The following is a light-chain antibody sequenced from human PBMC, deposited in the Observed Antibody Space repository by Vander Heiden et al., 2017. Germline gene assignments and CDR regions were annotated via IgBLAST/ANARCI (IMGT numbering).Light chain of an antibody. Sequence: DIVMTQSPLSLPVTPGEPASISYRSSQSLLNSNRYNYLDWYLQKPGQAPQLLIYLGSSRASGVPDRFSGSGSGTDFTLKISRVEAEDVGVYYCMQALQTPWTFGQGTKVEIK. V-gene: IGKV2-28*01. CDR2: LGS. CDR1: QSLLNSNRYNY. J-gene: IGKJ1*01. CDR3: MQALQTPWT.